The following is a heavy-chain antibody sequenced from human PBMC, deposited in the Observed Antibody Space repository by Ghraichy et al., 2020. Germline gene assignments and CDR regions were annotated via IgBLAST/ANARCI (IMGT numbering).Heavy chain of an antibody. V-gene: IGHV4-34*01. CDR2: INHSGST. J-gene: IGHJ6*03. Sequence: SETLSLTCAVYGGSFSGYYWSWIRQPPGKGLEWIGEINHSGSTNYNPSLKSRVTISVDTSKNQFSLKLSSVTAADTAVYYCASFAPGELLRGYMDVWGKGTTVTVSS. CDR1: GGSFSGYY. CDR3: ASFAPGELLRGYMDV. D-gene: IGHD1-26*01.